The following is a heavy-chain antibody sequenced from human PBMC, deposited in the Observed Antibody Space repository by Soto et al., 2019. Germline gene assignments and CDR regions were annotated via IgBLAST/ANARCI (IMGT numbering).Heavy chain of an antibody. V-gene: IGHV3-30*18. Sequence: GGSLRLSCAASGFTFSSYGMHWVRQAPGKGLERVAVISYDGSNKYYADSVKGRFTISRDNSKNTLYLQMNSLRAEDTAVYYCAKLSGYCSSTSCYYFDYWGQGTLVTVSS. D-gene: IGHD2-2*01. CDR3: AKLSGYCSSTSCYYFDY. CDR2: ISYDGSNK. J-gene: IGHJ4*02. CDR1: GFTFSSYG.